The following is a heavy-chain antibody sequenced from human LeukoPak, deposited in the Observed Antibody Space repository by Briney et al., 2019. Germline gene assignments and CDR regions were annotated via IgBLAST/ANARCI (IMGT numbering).Heavy chain of an antibody. J-gene: IGHJ4*02. CDR1: GFTFSSYA. CDR3: AIMHPYYDGNGYWVQ. V-gene: IGHV3-23*01. Sequence: PGGSLRLSCAASGFTFSSYAMSWVRQAPGKGLKWVSGISVSGTSTSNADSVKGRFTISRDNPRNTLYLQMNSLRAEDTALYYCAIMHPYYDGNGYWVQWGQGTLVTVSS. CDR2: ISVSGTST. D-gene: IGHD3-22*01.